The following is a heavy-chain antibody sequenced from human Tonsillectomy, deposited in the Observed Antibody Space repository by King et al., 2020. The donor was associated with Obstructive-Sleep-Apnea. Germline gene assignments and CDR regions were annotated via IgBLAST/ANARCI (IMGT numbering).Heavy chain of an antibody. J-gene: IGHJ6*02. Sequence: EVQLVESGGDLVQPGGSLRLSCAASGFTFSSYWMHWVRQAPGKGLVWVSRINSAGSSTSYADSVKGRFTISRDNAKNTLYLQMNSLRAEDTAVDCCARALRFLERYGMDVWGQGTTVTVSS. CDR3: ARALRFLERYGMDV. CDR2: INSAGSST. V-gene: IGHV3-74*01. D-gene: IGHD3-3*01. CDR1: GFTFSSYW.